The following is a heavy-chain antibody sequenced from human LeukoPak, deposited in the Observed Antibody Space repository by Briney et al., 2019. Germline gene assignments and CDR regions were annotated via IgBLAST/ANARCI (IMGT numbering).Heavy chain of an antibody. Sequence: SETLSLTCTVSGGSISSSSYYWGWIRQPPGKGLEWIGSIYYSGSTYYNPSLKSRVTISVDTSKNQFSLKLSSVTAADTAVYYCASLIVGASYFDHWGQGTLVTVSS. CDR2: IYYSGST. CDR1: GGSISSSSYY. J-gene: IGHJ4*02. D-gene: IGHD1-26*01. V-gene: IGHV4-39*01. CDR3: ASLIVGASYFDH.